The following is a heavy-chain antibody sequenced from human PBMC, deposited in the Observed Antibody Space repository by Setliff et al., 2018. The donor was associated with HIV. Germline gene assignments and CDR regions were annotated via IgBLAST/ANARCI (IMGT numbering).Heavy chain of an antibody. J-gene: IGHJ4*02. Sequence: GGSLRLSCAATGFTFSSYVLHWVRQAPGKGLEWVAVMSTGGGIKICADSVKGRFTISRDSAKNSLYLQMKSLSDEDTAVYYCARGTHWESRGFDYWGQGTLVTVSS. V-gene: IGHV3-30-3*01. CDR3: ARGTHWESRGFDY. D-gene: IGHD7-27*01. CDR2: MSTGGGIK. CDR1: GFTFSSYV.